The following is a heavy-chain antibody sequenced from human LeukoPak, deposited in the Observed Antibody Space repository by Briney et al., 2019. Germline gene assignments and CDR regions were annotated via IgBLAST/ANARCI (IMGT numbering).Heavy chain of an antibody. J-gene: IGHJ4*02. CDR1: RFTFSSSL. CDR3: VKDNGQGGFDY. V-gene: IGHV3-64D*09. Sequence: GGSLRLSRSASRFTFSSSLMFWVRQAPGKGLEYVAAVSGDGVTTYHADTVYGRFTISRDNSKNTLYLQMTSLRAEDTALYYCVKDNGQGGFDYWGQGTQVTVSS. D-gene: IGHD3-16*01. CDR2: VSGDGVTT.